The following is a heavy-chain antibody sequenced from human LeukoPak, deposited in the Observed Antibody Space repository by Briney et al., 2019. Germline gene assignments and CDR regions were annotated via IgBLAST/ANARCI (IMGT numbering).Heavy chain of an antibody. Sequence: ASVKVSCKASGYTFTSYGISWVRQAPGQGLEWMGWISAYNGNTNYAQKLQGRVTMTTDTSTSTAYMELRSLRSDDTAVYYCARDTGAHKYSSGWPFDYWGRGTLVTVSS. CDR2: ISAYNGNT. V-gene: IGHV1-18*01. CDR1: GYTFTSYG. D-gene: IGHD6-19*01. J-gene: IGHJ4*02. CDR3: ARDTGAHKYSSGWPFDY.